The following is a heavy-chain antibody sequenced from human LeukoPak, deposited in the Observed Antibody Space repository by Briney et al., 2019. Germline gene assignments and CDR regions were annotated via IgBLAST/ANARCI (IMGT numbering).Heavy chain of an antibody. Sequence: PSETLSLTCTVSGGSISSYYWSWIRQPPGKGLEWIGYIYCSGSTNYNPSLKSRVTISVDTSKNQFSLRLSSVTAADTAVYYCARDGGYSYAHNWFDPWGQGTLVTVSS. CDR3: ARDGGYSYAHNWFDP. CDR1: GGSISSYY. V-gene: IGHV4-59*01. D-gene: IGHD5-18*01. J-gene: IGHJ5*02. CDR2: IYCSGST.